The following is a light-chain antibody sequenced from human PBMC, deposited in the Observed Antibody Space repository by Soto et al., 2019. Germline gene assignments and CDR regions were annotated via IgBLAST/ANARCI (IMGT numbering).Light chain of an antibody. CDR3: QSYDSSLSGAV. V-gene: IGLV1-40*01. CDR1: SSNIGAGYD. Sequence: QSVLTQPPSVSGAPGQRVTISCTGSSSNIGAGYDEHWYQHLPGTAPKLLIYGNTNRPSGVPDRFSGSKSGTSASLAITGLQAEDEADYYCQSYDSSLSGAVFGGGTKLT. J-gene: IGLJ2*01. CDR2: GNT.